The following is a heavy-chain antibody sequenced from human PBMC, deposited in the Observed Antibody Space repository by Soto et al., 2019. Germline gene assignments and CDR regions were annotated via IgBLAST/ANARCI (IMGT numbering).Heavy chain of an antibody. CDR2: IIPIFGTA. V-gene: IGHV1-69*12. CDR3: ARYGGRYCSGGSCRTRAFDF. J-gene: IGHJ3*01. CDR1: GGTFSSYA. D-gene: IGHD2-15*01. Sequence: QVQLVQSGAEVKKPGSSVKVSCKASGGTFSSYAISWVRQAPGQGLEWMGGIIPIFGTANYAQKFQGTVMIAADESASRDYMELSGLRSEDTAVDYCARYGGRYCSGGSCRTRAFDFWGEGTMVTVSS.